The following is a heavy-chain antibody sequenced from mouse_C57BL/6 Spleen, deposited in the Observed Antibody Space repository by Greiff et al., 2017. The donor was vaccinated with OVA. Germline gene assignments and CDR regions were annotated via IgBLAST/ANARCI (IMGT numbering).Heavy chain of an antibody. D-gene: IGHD1-1*01. CDR2: IAPETGGT. CDR3: TRKDYGSSSDY. V-gene: IGHV1-15*01. J-gene: IGHJ2*01. Sequence: QVQLQQSGAELVRPGASVTLSCKASGYTFTDYEMHWVKQTPVHGLEWIGAIAPETGGTAYNQKFKGKAILTADKSSSTAYMELRSLTSEDSAVYYCTRKDYGSSSDYWGQGTTLTVSS. CDR1: GYTFTDYE.